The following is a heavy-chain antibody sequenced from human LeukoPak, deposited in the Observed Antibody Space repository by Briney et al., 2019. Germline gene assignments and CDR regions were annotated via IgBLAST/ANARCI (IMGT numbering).Heavy chain of an antibody. V-gene: IGHV3-30*18. CDR1: GFTFSSYG. CDR3: AKDHPQKYYYDSSGPDY. Sequence: PGGSLRLSCAASGFTFSSYGMHWVCQAPGKGLEWVAVISYDGSNKYYADSVKGRFTISRDNSKNTLYLQMNSLRAEDTAVYYCAKDHPQKYYYDSSGPDYWGQGTLVTVSS. J-gene: IGHJ4*02. D-gene: IGHD3-22*01. CDR2: ISYDGSNK.